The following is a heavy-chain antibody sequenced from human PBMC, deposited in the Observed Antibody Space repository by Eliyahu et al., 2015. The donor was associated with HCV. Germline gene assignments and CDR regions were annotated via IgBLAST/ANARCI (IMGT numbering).Heavy chain of an antibody. CDR1: XGSIPPYC. CDR3: ASGGGGIAVTGTGGWFDP. J-gene: IGHJ5*02. V-gene: IGHV4-59*01. CDR2: IHYRGST. Sequence: QVQLQESGPGLVKPSXTLSLTCTVPXGSIPPYCWSWXRQPPGKGLEWIGYIHYRGSTNYTPXLKSRVTISVDTSKNQFSLKLTSVTAADTAVYYCASGGGGIAVTGTGGWFDPWGQGTLVTVSS. D-gene: IGHD6-19*01.